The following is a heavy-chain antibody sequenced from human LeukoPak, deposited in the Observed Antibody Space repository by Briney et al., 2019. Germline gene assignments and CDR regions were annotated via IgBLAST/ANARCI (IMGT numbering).Heavy chain of an antibody. CDR3: AKGLARFGEFDY. Sequence: GGSLRDSCTASGFTFSNYAMSWVRQAPGKGLEWVSAISGSGGSTGYADSVKGRYTISRDNLKNTLYLQMNSLRAEDTAVYYCAKGLARFGEFDYWGQRTLVTVSS. J-gene: IGHJ4*02. V-gene: IGHV3-23*01. CDR1: GFTFSNYA. D-gene: IGHD3-10*01. CDR2: ISGSGGST.